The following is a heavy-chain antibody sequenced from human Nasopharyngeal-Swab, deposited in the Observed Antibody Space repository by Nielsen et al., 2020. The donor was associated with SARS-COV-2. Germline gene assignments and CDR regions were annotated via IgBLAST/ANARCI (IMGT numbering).Heavy chain of an antibody. CDR3: ARERASWTVAGGYFDL. J-gene: IGHJ2*01. Sequence: SETLSLTCTVSGGSISSGGYYWSWIRQHPGKGLEWIGYIYYSGSTYYNPPLKSRVTISVDTSKNQFSLKLNSVTAADTAVHYCARERASWTVAGGYFDLWGRGTLVTVSS. V-gene: IGHV4-31*03. CDR2: IYYSGST. D-gene: IGHD4-23*01. CDR1: GGSISSGGYY.